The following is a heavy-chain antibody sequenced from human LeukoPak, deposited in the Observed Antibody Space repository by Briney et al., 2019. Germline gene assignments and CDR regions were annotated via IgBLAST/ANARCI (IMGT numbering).Heavy chain of an antibody. CDR3: ARDSYGGNSGVDY. J-gene: IGHJ4*02. D-gene: IGHD4-23*01. CDR1: GFTFSSYS. CDR2: ISSSSSYI. V-gene: IGHV3-21*01. Sequence: GGSPRLSCAASGFTFSSYSMNWVRQAPGKGLEWVSSISSSSSYIYYADSVMGRFTISRDNAKNSPYLQMNSLRAEDTAVYYCARDSYGGNSGVDYWGQGTLVTVSS.